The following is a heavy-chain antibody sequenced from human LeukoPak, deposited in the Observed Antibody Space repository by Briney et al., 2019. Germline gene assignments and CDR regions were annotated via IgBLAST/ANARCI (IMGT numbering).Heavy chain of an antibody. CDR1: GDSITGYY. J-gene: IGHJ3*02. V-gene: IGHV4-39*07. D-gene: IGHD5-12*01. CDR2: IYYTGNT. CDR3: ARVYGSGYDFRGAFDI. Sequence: PSETLSLTCSVSGDSITGYYWGWIRQPPGKGLEWIGNIYYTGNTYYNSSLKSRVTISLDTSKNQFSLKLSSVTAADTAVYYCARVYGSGYDFRGAFDIWGQGTMVTVSS.